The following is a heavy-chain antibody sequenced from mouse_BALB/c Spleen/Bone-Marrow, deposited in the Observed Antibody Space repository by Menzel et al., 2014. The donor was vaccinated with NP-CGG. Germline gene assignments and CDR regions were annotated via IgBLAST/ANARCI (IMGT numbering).Heavy chain of an antibody. Sequence: DVQLQESGGGLVQPGGSLKLSCAASGFDFSRYWVTWVRQAPGKGLEWIGEINPDSSTINYTPSLKDKFIISRDNAKNTLYLQMSKVRSEDTALYYCAKNYYYGYVAYWGQGTLVSVSA. CDR1: GFDFSRYW. D-gene: IGHD1-2*01. CDR2: INPDSSTI. V-gene: IGHV4-1*02. J-gene: IGHJ3*01. CDR3: AKNYYYGYVAY.